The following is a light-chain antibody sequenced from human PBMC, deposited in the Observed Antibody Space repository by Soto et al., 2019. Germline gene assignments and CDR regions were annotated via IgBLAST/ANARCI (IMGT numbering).Light chain of an antibody. CDR3: QQCGSSPWT. Sequence: EIVLTQSPGTLSLSPGEGATLSFRASQSVSSYYLAWYQQKPGQAPRLLIYAASSRATGIPDRFSGGGSGTDFTLTISRLEPEDFAVYYCQQCGSSPWTFGQVSKVDI. J-gene: IGKJ1*01. V-gene: IGKV3-20*01. CDR2: AAS. CDR1: QSVSSYY.